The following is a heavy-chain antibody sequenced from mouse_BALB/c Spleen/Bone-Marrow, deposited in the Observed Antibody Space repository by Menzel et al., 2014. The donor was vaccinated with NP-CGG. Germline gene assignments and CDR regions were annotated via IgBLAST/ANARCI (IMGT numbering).Heavy chain of an antibody. Sequence: QVQLQQSGAELVRPGTSVKVSCKASGYAFTNYLIECVKQRPGQGLEWIGVINPGSGGTNYNEKFKGKATLTADKSSSTAYMQLSSLTSDDSAVYFCARNANWLFAYWGQGTLVTVSA. J-gene: IGHJ3*01. CDR1: GYAFTNYL. V-gene: IGHV1-54*01. CDR2: INPGSGGT. D-gene: IGHD4-1*01. CDR3: ARNANWLFAY.